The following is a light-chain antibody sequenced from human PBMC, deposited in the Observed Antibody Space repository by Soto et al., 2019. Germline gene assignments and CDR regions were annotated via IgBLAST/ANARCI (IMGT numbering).Light chain of an antibody. J-gene: IGLJ2*01. CDR1: SSNIGSNT. CDR2: SNN. CDR3: AAWDDSLNSFV. V-gene: IGLV1-44*01. Sequence: QSVLTQPPSASGTPGQRVTISCSGSSSNIGSNTVNWYQQLPGTAPKLLIYSNNQRPSGVPDRFSASKSGTSASLAISGLQSEDEADYYCAAWDDSLNSFVFGGGTKVTVL.